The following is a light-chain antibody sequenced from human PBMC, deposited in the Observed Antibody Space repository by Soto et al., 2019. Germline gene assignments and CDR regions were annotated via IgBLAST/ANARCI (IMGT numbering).Light chain of an antibody. Sequence: DIVLTQSPATLSLSPGERATLSCRASQSVGEKLLWFQQKPGQPPRLLIYDSSNRASGIPARFTGSGSGTDFMLTISRLEPEDFAVYFCHHRSKWPYTFGQGTKLEIK. J-gene: IGKJ2*01. CDR1: QSVGEK. V-gene: IGKV3-11*01. CDR2: DSS. CDR3: HHRSKWPYT.